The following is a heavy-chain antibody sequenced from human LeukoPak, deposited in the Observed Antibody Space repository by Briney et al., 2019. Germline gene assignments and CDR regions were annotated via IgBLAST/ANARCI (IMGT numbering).Heavy chain of an antibody. Sequence: ASVKVSCKASGYSFTAFYIHWVRQAPGQGLEWMGWIHPRSGDTNYAFKFKGRVTMTRDTSSSTAYMDLDSLRSDDTAVYYCARDGEFGTGSYYRGCFDYWGQGNLVTVSS. D-gene: IGHD3-10*01. CDR3: ARDGEFGTGSYYRGCFDY. V-gene: IGHV1-2*02. J-gene: IGHJ4*02. CDR2: IHPRSGDT. CDR1: GYSFTAFY.